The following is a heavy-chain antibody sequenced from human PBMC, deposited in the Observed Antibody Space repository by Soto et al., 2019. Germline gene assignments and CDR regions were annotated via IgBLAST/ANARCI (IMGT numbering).Heavy chain of an antibody. D-gene: IGHD3-9*01. CDR3: ARVVRYFDTPYGMDV. CDR1: GFTFSSYS. Sequence: PGGSLRLSCAASGFTFSSYSMNWVRQAPGKGLEWVSYISSSSSTIYYADSVKGRFTISRDNAKNSLYLQMNSLRAEDTAEYYCARVVRYFDTPYGMDVWGQGTTVTVS. V-gene: IGHV3-48*01. J-gene: IGHJ6*02. CDR2: ISSSSSTI.